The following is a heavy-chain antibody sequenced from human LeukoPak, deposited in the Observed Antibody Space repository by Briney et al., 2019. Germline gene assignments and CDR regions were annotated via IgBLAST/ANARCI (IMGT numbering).Heavy chain of an antibody. CDR3: ARAAGSGYPEEFDY. J-gene: IGHJ4*02. CDR2: IYYSGST. Sequence: SETLFLTCTVSGGSISSSSYYWGWIRQPPGKGLEWIGSIYYSGSTYYNSSLKSRVTISVDTSKNQFSLKLSSVTAADTAVYYCARAAGSGYPEEFDYWGQGTLVTVSS. V-gene: IGHV4-39*07. D-gene: IGHD3-22*01. CDR1: GGSISSSSYY.